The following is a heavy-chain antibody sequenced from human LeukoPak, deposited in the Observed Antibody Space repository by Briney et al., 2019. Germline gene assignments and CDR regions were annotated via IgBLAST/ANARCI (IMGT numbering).Heavy chain of an antibody. CDR2: ISYDGSKK. CDR1: GFTFNRYA. V-gene: IGHV3-30*04. Sequence: PGGSLRLSCAASGFTFNRYALHWVRQAPGKGLEWVAIISYDGSKKYYVDSVKGRFTISRDNAKNSLYLQMNSLRAEDTAVYYCAELGITMIGGVWGKGTTVTISS. J-gene: IGHJ6*04. CDR3: AELGITMIGGV. D-gene: IGHD3-10*02.